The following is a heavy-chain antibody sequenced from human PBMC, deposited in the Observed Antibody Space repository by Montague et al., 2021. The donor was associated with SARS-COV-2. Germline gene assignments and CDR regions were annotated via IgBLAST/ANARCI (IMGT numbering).Heavy chain of an antibody. D-gene: IGHD1-1*01. CDR2: IKQDGSEQ. Sequence: SLGLSCAASGFTFSSYWMSWVRQAPGKGLEWVANIKQDGSEQYYXDSXHGRFTISRDNAKNSVYLQMNSLRAEDTAVYYCARVQRTTGTTRLGTYYYYYYGMDVWGQGTTVTVSS. CDR3: ARVQRTTGTTRLGTYYYYYYGMDV. J-gene: IGHJ6*02. V-gene: IGHV3-7*01. CDR1: GFTFSSYW.